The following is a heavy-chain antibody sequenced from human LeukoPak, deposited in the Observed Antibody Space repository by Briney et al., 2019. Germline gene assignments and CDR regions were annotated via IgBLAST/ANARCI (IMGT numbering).Heavy chain of an antibody. Sequence: SETLSLTCTVSGGSISSSSYYWGWIRQPPGKGLEWIGSIYYSGSTYYNPSLKSRVTISVDTSKNQFSLKLSSVTAADTAVYYCARRGIVGDIDYWGQGTLVTVSS. V-gene: IGHV4-39*07. J-gene: IGHJ4*02. CDR2: IYYSGST. D-gene: IGHD1-26*01. CDR1: GGSISSSSYY. CDR3: ARRGIVGDIDY.